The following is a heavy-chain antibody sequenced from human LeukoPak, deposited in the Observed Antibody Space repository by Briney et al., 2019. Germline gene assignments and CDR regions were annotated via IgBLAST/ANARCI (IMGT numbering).Heavy chain of an antibody. CDR3: ARDSDDYGDNTYFDY. CDR2: IWYDGSNK. J-gene: IGHJ4*02. CDR1: GFTFSDYP. Sequence: GRSLRLSCAASGFTFSDYPVHWVRPAPGKGLEWVAVIWYDGSNKYYADSVKGRFTISRDNSKNTLYLQLNSLRAEDTAVYYCARDSDDYGDNTYFDYWGQGTLVTVSS. V-gene: IGHV3-33*08. D-gene: IGHD4-17*01.